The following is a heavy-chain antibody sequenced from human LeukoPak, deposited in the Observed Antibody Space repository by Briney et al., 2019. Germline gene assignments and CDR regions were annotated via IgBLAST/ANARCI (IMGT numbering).Heavy chain of an antibody. D-gene: IGHD6-19*01. CDR3: ARAVSGRFDY. V-gene: IGHV4-59*08. CDR1: GGSMSPYH. CDR2: IYYSGST. Sequence: SETLSLTCTVSGGSMSPYHWGWIRQPPGKGLEWTGYIYYSGSTTYNPSLNSRVTISVDTSKNQFSLRLSSVTAADTAIYYCARAVSGRFDYWGQGTLVTVSS. J-gene: IGHJ4*02.